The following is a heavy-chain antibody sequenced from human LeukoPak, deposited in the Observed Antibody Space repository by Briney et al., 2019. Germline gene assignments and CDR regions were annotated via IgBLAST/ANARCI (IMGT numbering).Heavy chain of an antibody. CDR1: GYTFTSYY. CDR2: INPSGGST. V-gene: IGHV1-46*01. D-gene: IGHD2-2*03. CDR3: ARGPPWIYAFDI. Sequence: ASVKVSCKASGYTFTSYYMHWVRQAPGQGLEWMGIINPSGGSTSYAQKFQGRVTITADKSTSTAYMDLSSLRSEDTAVYYCARGPPWIYAFDIWGQGTMVTVSS. J-gene: IGHJ3*02.